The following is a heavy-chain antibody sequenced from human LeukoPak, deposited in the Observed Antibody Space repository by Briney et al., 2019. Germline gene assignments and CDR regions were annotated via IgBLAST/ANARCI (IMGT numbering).Heavy chain of an antibody. Sequence: GGSLRLSCAASGFTFSNYGMHWVRQAPGKGLEWVAVMWYDGSNEYSGDSVKGRFTISRDKSKNTLYLQMNSLRAEDTAVYYCARDPYYGSGKYYHGMDLWGRGTTVTVSS. CDR2: MWYDGSNE. J-gene: IGHJ6*02. CDR3: ARDPYYGSGKYYHGMDL. CDR1: GFTFSNYG. V-gene: IGHV3-33*01. D-gene: IGHD3-10*01.